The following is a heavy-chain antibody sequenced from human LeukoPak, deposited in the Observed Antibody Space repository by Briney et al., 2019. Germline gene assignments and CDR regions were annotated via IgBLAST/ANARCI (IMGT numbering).Heavy chain of an antibody. CDR1: GFTFSSYG. D-gene: IGHD2-21*02. CDR2: ISYDGSNK. CDR3: AKDHLRHIVVVTAIALFDY. Sequence: PGRSLRLSCAASGFTFSSYGMHWVRQAPGKGLEWVAVISYDGSNKYYADSVKGRFTISRDNSKNTLYLQMNSLRAEDTAVYYCAKDHLRHIVVVTAIALFDYWGQGTLVTVSS. V-gene: IGHV3-30*18. J-gene: IGHJ4*02.